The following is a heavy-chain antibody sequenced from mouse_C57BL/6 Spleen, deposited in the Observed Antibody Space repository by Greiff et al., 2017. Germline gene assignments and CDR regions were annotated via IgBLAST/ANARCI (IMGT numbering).Heavy chain of an antibody. CDR1: GFTFSDYG. CDR2: ISSGSSTI. D-gene: IGHD1-1*02. Sequence: EVHLVESGGGLVKPGGSLKLSCAASGFTFSDYGMHWVRQAPEKGLEWVAYISSGSSTIYYADTVKGRFTISRDNAKNTLFLQMTSLRSEDTAMYYCARGLGSNWYFDVWGTGTTVTVSS. CDR3: ARGLGSNWYFDV. V-gene: IGHV5-17*01. J-gene: IGHJ1*03.